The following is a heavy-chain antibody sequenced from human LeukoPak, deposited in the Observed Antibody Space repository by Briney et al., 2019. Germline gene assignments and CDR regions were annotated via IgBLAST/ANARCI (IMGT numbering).Heavy chain of an antibody. V-gene: IGHV1-69*13. CDR1: GGTFVSYA. Sequence: GASVKVSCKASGGTFVSYAISWVRQAPGQGLEWMGGIIPIFGTANYAQKFQGRVTITADESTSTAYMELSSLRSEDTAVYYCASQDVHNWGYYYGMDVWCQGTTVTVSS. CDR2: IIPIFGTA. CDR3: ASQDVHNWGYYYGMDV. J-gene: IGHJ6*02. D-gene: IGHD7-27*01.